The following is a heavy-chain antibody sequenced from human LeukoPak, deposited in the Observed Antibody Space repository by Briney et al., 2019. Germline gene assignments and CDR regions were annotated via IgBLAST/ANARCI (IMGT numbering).Heavy chain of an antibody. J-gene: IGHJ4*02. V-gene: IGHV4-4*07. CDR1: GGSISSYY. D-gene: IGHD6-19*01. Sequence: SETLSLTCTVSGGSISSYYWSWIRQPAGKGLEWIGRIYSSGSTNYNPSLKSRVTMSVDTSKNQFSLKLSSVTAADTAVYYCTREVYSSGWYTSNYFDYWGQGTLVTVSS. CDR3: TREVYSSGWYTSNYFDY. CDR2: IYSSGST.